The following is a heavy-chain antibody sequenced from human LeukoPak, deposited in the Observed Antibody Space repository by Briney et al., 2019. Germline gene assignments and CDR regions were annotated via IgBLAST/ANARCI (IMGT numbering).Heavy chain of an antibody. V-gene: IGHV4-39*02. CDR3: ARDSQDSSGYSDDAFDI. D-gene: IGHD3-22*01. CDR1: GGSISSSSYY. J-gene: IGHJ3*02. Sequence: SETLSLTCTVSGGSISSSSYYWGWIRQPPGTGLEWIGSIYYSGSTYYNPSLKSRVTISVDTSKNQFSLKLSSVTAADTAVYYCARDSQDSSGYSDDAFDIWGQGTMVTVSS. CDR2: IYYSGST.